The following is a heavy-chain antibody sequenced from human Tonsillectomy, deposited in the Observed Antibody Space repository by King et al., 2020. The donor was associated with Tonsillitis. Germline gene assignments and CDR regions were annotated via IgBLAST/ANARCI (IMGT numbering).Heavy chain of an antibody. CDR2: IYHSGST. CDR3: ARGILWSPPALYYFDY. D-gene: IGHD3-10*01. Sequence: VQLQESGPGLVKPSETLSLTCAVSVYSITSDYYWGWIRQPPGKGLEWIGSIYHSGSTYYNPSLKSRVTISVDTSKNQFSLILSSLTAADTAVYYCARGILWSPPALYYFDYWGQGTLVTVSS. V-gene: IGHV4-38-2*01. CDR1: VYSITSDYY. J-gene: IGHJ4*02.